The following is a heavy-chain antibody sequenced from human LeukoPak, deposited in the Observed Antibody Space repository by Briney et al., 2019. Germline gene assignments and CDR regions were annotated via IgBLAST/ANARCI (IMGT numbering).Heavy chain of an antibody. V-gene: IGHV4-38-2*02. J-gene: IGHJ6*03. CDR3: GKAAEGYYYYYYMDV. CDR2: VYHSGST. Sequence: SETLSLTCTVSGYSISSGYYWGWIRQPPGKGLEWIGSVYHSGSTYYNPSLKSRVTISVDTSKNQFSLKLSSVTAADTAVYYCGKAAEGYYYYYYMDVWGKGTTVTVSS. D-gene: IGHD6-25*01. CDR1: GYSISSGYY.